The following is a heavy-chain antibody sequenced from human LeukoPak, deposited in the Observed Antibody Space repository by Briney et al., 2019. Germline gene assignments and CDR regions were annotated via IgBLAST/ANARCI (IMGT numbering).Heavy chain of an antibody. Sequence: KPSETLSLTCTVSGVSISTSNYYWVWIRQPPGKGLEWIASMFYGGSTYYNPSLKSRVTISVDASKNQFSLKLRSVTASDTAMFYCARQGGWGGSASLFENWGQGRLVTVSS. CDR1: GVSISTSNYY. V-gene: IGHV4-39*01. D-gene: IGHD3-16*01. CDR2: MFYGGST. CDR3: ARQGGWGGSASLFEN. J-gene: IGHJ4*02.